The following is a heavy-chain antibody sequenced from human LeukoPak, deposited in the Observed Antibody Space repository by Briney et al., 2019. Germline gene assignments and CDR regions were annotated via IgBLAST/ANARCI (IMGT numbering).Heavy chain of an antibody. CDR3: ARGFSSSWYVGWFDP. V-gene: IGHV3-74*01. CDR1: GFTFSSYW. D-gene: IGHD6-13*01. CDR2: INSDGSST. J-gene: IGHJ5*02. Sequence: PEGSLRLSCAASGFTFSSYWMNWVRQAPGKGLVWVSRINSDGSSTSYADSVKGRFTISRDNAKNTLYLQMNSLRAEDTAVYYCARGFSSSWYVGWFDPWGQGTLVTVSS.